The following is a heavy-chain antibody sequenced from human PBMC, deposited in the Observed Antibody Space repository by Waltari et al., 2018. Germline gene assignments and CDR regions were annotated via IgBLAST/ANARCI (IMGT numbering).Heavy chain of an antibody. CDR2: IYHSGST. Sequence: QLQLQESGPGLVKPSETLSLTCAVSGYSISSGYYWGWIRQPPGKGLEWIGSIYHSGSTYYNPSLKSRVTISVDTSKNQFSLKLSSVTAADTAVYYCARAGRFLEWLSGGSWFDPWGQGTLVTVSS. CDR1: GYSISSGYY. CDR3: ARAGRFLEWLSGGSWFDP. J-gene: IGHJ5*02. D-gene: IGHD3-3*01. V-gene: IGHV4-38-2*01.